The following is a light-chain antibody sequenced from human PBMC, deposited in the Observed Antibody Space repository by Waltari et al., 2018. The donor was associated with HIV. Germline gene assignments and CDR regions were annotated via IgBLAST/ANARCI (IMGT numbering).Light chain of an antibody. J-gene: IGLJ1*01. CDR3: AAWDDSLSGYV. CDR2: RNN. Sequence: QSVLTQPPSASGPPGQGVTISCSGTSSNSGMNAVYWYQQLPGTAPKLLIFRNNQRPSGVPDRFSGSKSGTSASLAISGLRSEDEAEYYCAAWDDSLSGYVFGTGTKVTVL. V-gene: IGLV1-47*01. CDR1: SSNSGMNA.